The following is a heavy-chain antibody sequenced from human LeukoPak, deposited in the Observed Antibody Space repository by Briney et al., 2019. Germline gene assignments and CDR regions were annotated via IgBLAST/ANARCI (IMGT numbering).Heavy chain of an antibody. D-gene: IGHD4/OR15-4a*01. J-gene: IGHJ4*02. CDR2: ISGSGGDT. Sequence: PGGSLRLSCAASGFTFSSYAMKWVRQAPGKGREWGSISGSGGDTYYADSVKGRFTISRDNSKNTLYPQMNSLRAEDTAVYYCAKARGATYGTYYFDYWGQGTLVTVSS. CDR1: GFTFSSYA. CDR3: AKARGATYGTYYFDY. V-gene: IGHV3-23*01.